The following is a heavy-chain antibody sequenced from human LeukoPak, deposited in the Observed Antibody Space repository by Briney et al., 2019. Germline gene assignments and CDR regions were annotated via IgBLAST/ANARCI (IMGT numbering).Heavy chain of an antibody. CDR3: ARSTNYDILTGRRYYYYGMDV. J-gene: IGHJ6*02. V-gene: IGHV4-31*03. D-gene: IGHD3-9*01. CDR2: IYYSGST. CDR1: GGSISSGGYY. Sequence: SETLSLTCTVAGGSISSGGYYWSWIRQHPGKGLECIGYIYYSGSTYYNPSLKSRVTISVDTSKNQFSLKLSSVTAADTAVYYCARSTNYDILTGRRYYYYGMDVWGQGTTVTVSS.